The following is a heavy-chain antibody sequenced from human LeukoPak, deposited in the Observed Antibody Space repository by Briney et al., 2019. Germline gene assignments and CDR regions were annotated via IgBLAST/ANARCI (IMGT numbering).Heavy chain of an antibody. D-gene: IGHD6-13*01. CDR3: FKYSSSSVDY. CDR2: IRGRVYGGTT. Sequence: GGSLSLSCTACGFTFGEYAMVWVRQAPGEGREGTSLIRGRVYGGTTEYAASVKGRFTISRDDSKSIAYLQMNSLKIEDTAVYYCFKYSSSSVDYWGQGTLVTVSS. CDR1: GFTFGEYA. V-gene: IGHV3-49*04. J-gene: IGHJ4*02.